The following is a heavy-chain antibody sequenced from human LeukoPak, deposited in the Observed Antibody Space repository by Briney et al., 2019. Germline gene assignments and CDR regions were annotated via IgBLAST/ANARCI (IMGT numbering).Heavy chain of an antibody. CDR1: GGTFSSYA. CDR3: ARDVRVVVPAAIGYYYYYYMDV. CDR2: IIPIFGTA. V-gene: IGHV1-69*13. D-gene: IGHD2-2*01. J-gene: IGHJ6*03. Sequence: SVKVSCKASGGTFSSYAISWVRQAPGQGLEWMGGIIPIFGTANYAQKFQGRVTITADESTSTAYLELSSLRSEDTAVYYCARDVRVVVPAAIGYYYYYYMDVWGKGTTVTVSS.